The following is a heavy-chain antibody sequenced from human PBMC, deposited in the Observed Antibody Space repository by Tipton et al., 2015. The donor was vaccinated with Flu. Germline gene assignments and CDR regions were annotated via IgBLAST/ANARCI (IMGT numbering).Heavy chain of an antibody. J-gene: IGHJ6*02. CDR1: LSSYA. Sequence: LSSYAMNWVRQAPGKGLEWVSFISGRDDHPYYADSMNGRVTVSRDNAKNALFLQMNSLRVDDSAVNFCARATSSGTFYGYPEEFFAMDVWGQGTTVIVSS. V-gene: IGHV3-21*01. CDR2: ISGRDDHP. D-gene: IGHD1-26*01. CDR3: ARATSSGTFYGYPEEFFAMDV.